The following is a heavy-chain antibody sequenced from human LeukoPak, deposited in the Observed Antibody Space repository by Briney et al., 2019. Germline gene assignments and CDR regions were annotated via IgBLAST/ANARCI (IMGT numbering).Heavy chain of an antibody. Sequence: SETLSLSCNVSGCSIISGRYYWVWIRQPPGKGLEWIVSVYYGGSAYYNPCLKSRVTISVDTSKNHFSLKLNSVTAADTSVYYCVRSNSGSSRFWYFGLWGRGALVPVSS. CDR3: VRSNSGSSRFWYFGL. CDR2: VYYGGSA. J-gene: IGHJ2*01. D-gene: IGHD1-26*01. CDR1: GCSIISGRYY. V-gene: IGHV4-39*02.